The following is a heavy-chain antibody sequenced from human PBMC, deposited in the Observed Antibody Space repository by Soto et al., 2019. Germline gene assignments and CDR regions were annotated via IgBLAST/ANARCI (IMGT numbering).Heavy chain of an antibody. D-gene: IGHD4-17*01. CDR2: INHSGST. V-gene: IGHV4-34*01. CDR3: ASAPFGTTVTTDAFDF. Sequence: QVQLQQWGAGLLKPSETLSLTCAVYGGSFSGYYWSWIRQPPGKGLERIGEINHSGSTNYNPSLKSRVTISVDTSKNQFSLKLSSVTASDTAVYYCASAPFGTTVTTDAFDFWGQGTMVTVSS. J-gene: IGHJ3*01. CDR1: GGSFSGYY.